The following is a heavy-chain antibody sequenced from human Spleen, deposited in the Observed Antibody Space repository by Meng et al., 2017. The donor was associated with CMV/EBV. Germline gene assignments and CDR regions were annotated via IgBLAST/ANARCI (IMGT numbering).Heavy chain of an antibody. CDR3: ATHAGRRPLLN. V-gene: IGHV4-34*01. CDR2: INPSVST. J-gene: IGHJ4*02. CDR1: NGSLSSYY. Sequence: SETLSLTCAVYNGSLSSYYWSWNRQPPGKGLEWIGEINPSVSTNYNPSLKSRVTMSLDTSKNQFSLKLSSVTAADTALYFCATHAGRRPLLNWGQGTLVTVSS. D-gene: IGHD6-25*01.